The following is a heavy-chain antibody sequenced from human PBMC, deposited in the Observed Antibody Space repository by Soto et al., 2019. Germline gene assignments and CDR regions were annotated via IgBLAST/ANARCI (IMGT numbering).Heavy chain of an antibody. V-gene: IGHV1-2*02. D-gene: IGHD3-10*01. CDR1: GYTFTGYY. CDR3: ARSSVSGGYYGMDV. CDR2: INPNSGGT. Sequence: QVQLVQSGAEVKKPGASVKVSCKASGYTFTGYYMHWVRQAPGQGLEWMGWINPNSGGTNYAQKFQGRVTMTRDTSNSTAYMELSKLRSDDTAVYYCARSSVSGGYYGMDVWGQGTTVTDSS. J-gene: IGHJ6*02.